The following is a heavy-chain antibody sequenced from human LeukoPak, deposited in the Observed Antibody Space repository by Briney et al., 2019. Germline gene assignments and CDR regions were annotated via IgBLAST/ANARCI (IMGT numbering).Heavy chain of an antibody. CDR2: IKHDGSEK. CDR3: ARGGGGYVGFDY. CDR1: GFIFTNYF. V-gene: IGHV3-7*03. D-gene: IGHD5-12*01. J-gene: IGHJ4*02. Sequence: PGGSLRLSCAASGFIFTNYFMSWVRQAPGKGLEWVASIKHDGSEKYYVDSVRGRFTISRDNAKNSLYLQMNSLRAEDTAVYHCARGGGGYVGFDYWGQGTLVTVSS.